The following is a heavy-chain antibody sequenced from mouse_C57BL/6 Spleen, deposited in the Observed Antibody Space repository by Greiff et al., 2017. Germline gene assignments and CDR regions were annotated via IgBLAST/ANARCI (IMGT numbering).Heavy chain of an antibody. CDR3: TGRDYGSSYGGYYFDY. J-gene: IGHJ2*01. Sequence: QVQLQQSGAELVRPGASVTLSCKASGYTFTDYEMHWVKQTPVHGLEWIGAIDPETGGTAYNQKFKGKAILTADKSSSTAYMELRSLTSEDSAVYYCTGRDYGSSYGGYYFDYWGQGTTLTVSS. D-gene: IGHD1-1*01. CDR2: IDPETGGT. CDR1: GYTFTDYE. V-gene: IGHV1-15*01.